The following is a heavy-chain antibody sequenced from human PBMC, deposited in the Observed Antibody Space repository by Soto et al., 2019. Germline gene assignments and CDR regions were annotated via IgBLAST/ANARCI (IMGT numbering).Heavy chain of an antibody. CDR3: AREVTTVTIDVFDI. V-gene: IGHV3-33*01. J-gene: IGHJ3*02. CDR1: GFTFSSYG. Sequence: GGSLRLSCAASGFTFSSYGMHWVRQAPGKGLEWVAVIWYDGSNKYYADSVKGRFTISRDNSKNTLYLQMNSLRAEDTAVYYCAREVTTVTIDVFDIWGQGTMVTVSS. CDR2: IWYDGSNK. D-gene: IGHD4-17*01.